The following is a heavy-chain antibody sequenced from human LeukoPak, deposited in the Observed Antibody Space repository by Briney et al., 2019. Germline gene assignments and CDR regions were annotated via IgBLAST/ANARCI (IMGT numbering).Heavy chain of an antibody. CDR3: ARGTITMVRGVIKRVHVYFDY. CDR1: GGSISSGGYY. J-gene: IGHJ4*02. V-gene: IGHV4-31*03. Sequence: SQTLSLTCTVSGGSISSGGYYWSWIRQHPGKGLEWIGYIYYSGSTNYNPSLKSRVTISVDTSKNQFSLKLSSVTAADTAVYYCARGTITMVRGVIKRVHVYFDYWGQGTLVTVSS. CDR2: IYYSGST. D-gene: IGHD3-10*01.